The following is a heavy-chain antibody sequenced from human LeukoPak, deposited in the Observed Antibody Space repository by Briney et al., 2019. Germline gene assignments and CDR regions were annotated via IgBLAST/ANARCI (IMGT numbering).Heavy chain of an antibody. Sequence: SETLSLTCTVSGGSISSYYWSWIRQPPGKGLEWIGYIYYSGSINYNPSLKSRVTISVDTSKNQFSLKLSSVTAADTAVYYCARHVPDYYDSSGYYYDWGQGTLVTVSS. D-gene: IGHD3-22*01. CDR2: IYYSGSI. J-gene: IGHJ4*02. CDR3: ARHVPDYYDSSGYYYD. V-gene: IGHV4-59*08. CDR1: GGSISSYY.